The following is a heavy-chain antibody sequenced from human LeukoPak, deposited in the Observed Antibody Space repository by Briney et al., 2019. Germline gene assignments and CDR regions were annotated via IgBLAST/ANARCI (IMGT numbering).Heavy chain of an antibody. CDR1: GYTFTGYY. Sequence: ASVKVSCKASGYTFTGYYMHWVRQAPGQGLEWMGWINPNSGGTNYAQKFQGRVTMTRDTSISTAYMELSRLRFDDTAVYYCARDFGEYPNWFDPWGQGTLVTVSS. CDR2: INPNSGGT. CDR3: ARDFGEYPNWFDP. J-gene: IGHJ5*02. D-gene: IGHD3-16*01. V-gene: IGHV1-2*02.